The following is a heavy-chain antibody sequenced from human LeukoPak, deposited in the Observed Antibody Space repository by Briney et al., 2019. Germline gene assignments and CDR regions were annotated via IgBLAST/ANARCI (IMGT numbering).Heavy chain of an antibody. D-gene: IGHD3-3*01. J-gene: IGHJ4*02. CDR1: GGTFSSYA. V-gene: IGHV1-69*04. CDR3: ARGRIFGVVIILYFDY. Sequence: GASVKFSCKASGGTFSSYAISWVRQAPGQGLEWIGRIIPILGIANYAQKFQGRVTITADKSTSTAYMELSSLRSEDTAVYYCARGRIFGVVIILYFDYWGQGTLVTVSS. CDR2: IIPILGIA.